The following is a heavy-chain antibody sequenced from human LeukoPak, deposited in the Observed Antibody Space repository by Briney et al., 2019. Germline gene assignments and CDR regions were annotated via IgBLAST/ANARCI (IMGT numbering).Heavy chain of an antibody. Sequence: SETLSLTCGVSGGSVSSTNWWTWIRQPPGKGLEWIGEVHLDGRTNFNPSLKSRLTMSVDLSENHVSLKLTSVTAADTAVYYCAREGGFYRHLDYSGQGTLVTVSS. D-gene: IGHD6-25*01. CDR2: VHLDGRT. J-gene: IGHJ4*02. CDR1: GGSVSSTNW. CDR3: AREGGFYRHLDY. V-gene: IGHV4-4*02.